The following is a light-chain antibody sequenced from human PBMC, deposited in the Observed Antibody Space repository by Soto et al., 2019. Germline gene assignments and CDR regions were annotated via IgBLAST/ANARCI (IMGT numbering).Light chain of an antibody. CDR2: DVS. J-gene: IGLJ1*01. Sequence: QSVLTQPASVSGSPEQSITISCTGTSSDVGGYKYVSWYQQHPGKAPKLMIYDVSNRPSGVSNRFSGSKSGNTASLTISGLQSEDEADYYCSSYTSSSSYVFGSGTKVTVL. CDR1: SSDVGGYKY. CDR3: SSYTSSSSYV. V-gene: IGLV2-14*03.